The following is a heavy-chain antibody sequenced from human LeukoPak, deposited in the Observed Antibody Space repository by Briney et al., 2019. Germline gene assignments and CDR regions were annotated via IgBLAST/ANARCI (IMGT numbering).Heavy chain of an antibody. Sequence: SETLSLTCTVSGGSISSYYWSWIRQPAGKELEWIGRIYTNGNTNYNPSLKSRVTISVGTSKNQFSLKLSSVTAADTAVYYCARFGYDSSGYYLFDYWAREPWSPSPQ. J-gene: IGHJ4*02. CDR3: ARFGYDSSGYYLFDY. V-gene: IGHV4-4*07. D-gene: IGHD3-22*01. CDR2: IYTNGNT. CDR1: GGSISSYY.